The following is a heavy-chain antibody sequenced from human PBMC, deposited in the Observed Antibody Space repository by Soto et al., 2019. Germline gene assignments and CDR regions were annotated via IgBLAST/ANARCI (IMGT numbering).Heavy chain of an antibody. Sequence: SDTLSLTCAVAGRSISRGGYSWSWILQRPGKGLEWSGYIYHSERTYYNPSLKSRVTISEDRSKNQFSLKLSSVTAADTAVYYCAKGPPHSHWGQGTLVTVSS. CDR3: AKGPPHSH. D-gene: IGHD2-21*01. CDR2: IYHSERT. CDR1: GRSISRGGYS. J-gene: IGHJ4*02. V-gene: IGHV4-30-2*01.